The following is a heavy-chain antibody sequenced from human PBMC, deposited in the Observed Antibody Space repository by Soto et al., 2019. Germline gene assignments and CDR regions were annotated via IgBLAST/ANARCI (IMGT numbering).Heavy chain of an antibody. CDR1: GGSISSSNW. J-gene: IGHJ3*02. CDR3: ARDRPPAPRGVITHAFDI. CDR2: IYHSGST. V-gene: IGHV4-4*02. D-gene: IGHD3-10*01. Sequence: QVQLQESGPGLVKPSGTLSLTCAVSGGSISSSNWWSWVRQPPGKGLEWIGEIYHSGSTNYNPSLKSRVTISVDKSKHQFSLKLSSVTAADTAVYYCARDRPPAPRGVITHAFDIWGQGTMVTVSS.